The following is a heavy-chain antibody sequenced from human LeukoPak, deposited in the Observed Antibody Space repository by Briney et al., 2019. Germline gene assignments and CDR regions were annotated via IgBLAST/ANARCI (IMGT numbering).Heavy chain of an antibody. CDR3: ASDLMDYSHPMDV. V-gene: IGHV1-2*02. Sequence: ASXKVSCKASGYTFTGYYMHWVRQAPGQGLEWMGWINPNSGGTNYAQKFQGRVTMTRDTSISTAYMELSRLRSDDTAVYYCASDLMDYSHPMDVWGKGTTVTVSS. J-gene: IGHJ6*03. CDR1: GYTFTGYY. CDR2: INPNSGGT. D-gene: IGHD4-11*01.